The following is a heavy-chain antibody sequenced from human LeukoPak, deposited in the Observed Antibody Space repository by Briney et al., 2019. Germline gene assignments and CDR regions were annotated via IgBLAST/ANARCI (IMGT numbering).Heavy chain of an antibody. CDR3: ARWPTYYYDSSGREFDY. J-gene: IGHJ4*02. Sequence: PSETLSLTCTVSGGSISSGSYYRSWIRQPAGKGLEWIGRIYTSGSTNYNPSLKSRVTISVDTSKNQFSLKLSSVTAADTAVYYCARWPTYYYDSSGREFDYWGQGTLVTVSS. CDR2: IYTSGST. D-gene: IGHD3-22*01. V-gene: IGHV4-61*02. CDR1: GGSISSGSYY.